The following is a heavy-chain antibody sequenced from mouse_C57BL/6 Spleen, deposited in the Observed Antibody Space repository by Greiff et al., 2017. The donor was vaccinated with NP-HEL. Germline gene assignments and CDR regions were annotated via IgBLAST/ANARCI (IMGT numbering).Heavy chain of an antibody. J-gene: IGHJ4*01. Sequence: VQRVESGPGLVQPSQSLSITCTVSGFSLTSYGVHWVRQSPGKGLEWLGVIWSGGSTDYNAAFISRLSISKDNSKSQVFFKMNSLQADDTAIYYCARFYYGYDGDYAMDYWGQGTSVTVSS. D-gene: IGHD2-2*01. CDR3: ARFYYGYDGDYAMDY. V-gene: IGHV2-2*01. CDR1: GFSLTSYG. CDR2: IWSGGST.